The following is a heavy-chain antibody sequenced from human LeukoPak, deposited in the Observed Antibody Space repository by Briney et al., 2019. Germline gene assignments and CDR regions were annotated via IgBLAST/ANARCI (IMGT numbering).Heavy chain of an antibody. V-gene: IGHV3-23*01. Sequence: PGGSLRLSCAASGFTFSNHAMTWVRQAPGKGLEWVSSISGTSISTIIADSVKGRFTISRDNSKDTLFLQMNSLRAEDTAIYFCALGLSNMSRGPVDYWGQGALVTVSS. CDR1: GFTFSNHA. CDR3: ALGLSNMSRGPVDY. CDR2: ISGTSIST. J-gene: IGHJ4*02. D-gene: IGHD3-16*02.